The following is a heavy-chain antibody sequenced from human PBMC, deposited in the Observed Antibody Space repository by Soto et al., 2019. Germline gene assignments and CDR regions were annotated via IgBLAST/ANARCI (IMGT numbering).Heavy chain of an antibody. CDR1: GYSISSGYY. D-gene: IGHD3-3*01. CDR2: IYHSGST. J-gene: IGHJ4*02. Sequence: PSETLSLTCAVSGYSISSGYYWGWIRQPPGKGLEWIGSIYHSGSTYYNPSLKSRVTISVDTSKNQFSLKLSSVTAADTAVYYCARAGRDYDFWSGYLGGEENHYYFDYWGQGTLVTVSS. V-gene: IGHV4-38-2*01. CDR3: ARAGRDYDFWSGYLGGEENHYYFDY.